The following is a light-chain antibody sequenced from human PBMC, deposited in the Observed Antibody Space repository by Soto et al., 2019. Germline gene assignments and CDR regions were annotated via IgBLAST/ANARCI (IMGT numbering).Light chain of an antibody. V-gene: IGLV3-9*01. Sequence: SYELTQPLSVSVAPGQTARITCGGNKIGRKVVHWYQQKPGQAPVLVIYGDANRPSGIPERFSGSNSDNTATLTISRAQAADEADYYCQVWDSSNVIFGRGTKLTVL. J-gene: IGLJ2*01. CDR3: QVWDSSNVI. CDR2: GDA. CDR1: KIGRKV.